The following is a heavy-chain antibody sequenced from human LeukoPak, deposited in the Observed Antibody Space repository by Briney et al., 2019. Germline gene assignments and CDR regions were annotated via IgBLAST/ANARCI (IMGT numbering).Heavy chain of an antibody. D-gene: IGHD2-2*01. V-gene: IGHV4-31*03. J-gene: IGHJ5*02. CDR2: IYYSGST. Sequence: SETLSLTCTVSGGSISSGGYYWSWIRQHPGKGLEWIGYIYYSGSTYYNPSLKSRVTISVDTSKNQFSLKVSSVTAADTAVYHCARRDGYCSSSSCYFARFDPWGQGTLVTVSS. CDR1: GGSISSGGYY. CDR3: ARRDGYCSSSSCYFARFDP.